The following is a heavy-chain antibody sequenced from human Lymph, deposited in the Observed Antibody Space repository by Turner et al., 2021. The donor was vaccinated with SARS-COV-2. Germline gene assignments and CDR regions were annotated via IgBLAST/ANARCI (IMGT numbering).Heavy chain of an antibody. Sequence: EVQLLESGGGVVQPGGSLRLSCSASGFTFSSYAMSWVRHSPGKGLEWVSTISGGGGSTYYADSVKSRFTISRDNSKNTLYLQMNSLRAEDTAVYYCAKNEMSMIVVVITLFDYWGQGTLVTVSS. J-gene: IGHJ4*02. CDR2: ISGGGGST. CDR3: AKNEMSMIVVVITLFDY. V-gene: IGHV3-23*01. D-gene: IGHD3-22*01. CDR1: GFTFSSYA.